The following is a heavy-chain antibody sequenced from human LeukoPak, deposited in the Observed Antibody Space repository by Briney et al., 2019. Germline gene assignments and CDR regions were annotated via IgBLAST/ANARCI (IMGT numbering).Heavy chain of an antibody. V-gene: IGHV4-31*03. CDR3: VRLTCSGSSCSGGGAFDV. D-gene: IGHD2-2*01. CDR2: IFYNGGS. Sequence: SETLSLTCSVSGDSMSCGGYLWTWMRQHPGKGLEWIGYIFYNGGSYYSPSLQSRLTISVDTSQKQFSLKMSSVTAADTAVYYCVRLTCSGSSCSGGGAFDVWGQGTVVTVSS. CDR1: GDSMSCGGYL. J-gene: IGHJ3*01.